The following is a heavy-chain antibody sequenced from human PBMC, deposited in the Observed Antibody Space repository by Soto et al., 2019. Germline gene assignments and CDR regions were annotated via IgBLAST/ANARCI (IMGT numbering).Heavy chain of an antibody. J-gene: IGHJ3*02. CDR3: ASTASREINRGDFDS. CDR1: RGALSSYA. V-gene: IGHV1-69*18. Sequence: QVQLVQSGAEVKQPGSSVKVSCKASRGALSSYAITWVRQAPGQGLDWMVRVTPIYGTTNYARKFQGRLPLPVDGCRSTAYLEPSGLRSEEMPVYFGASTASREINRGDFDSWGQGTMVNVPS. CDR2: VTPIYGTT. D-gene: IGHD4-17*01.